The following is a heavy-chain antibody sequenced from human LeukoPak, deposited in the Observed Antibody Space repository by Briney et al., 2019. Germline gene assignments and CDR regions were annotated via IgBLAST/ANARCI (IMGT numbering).Heavy chain of an antibody. CDR1: GYTFTSYY. V-gene: IGHV1-46*01. Sequence: ASVKVSCEASGYTFTSYYMHWVRQAPGQGLEWMGLINPTGGSTGYAQKFQGRVTMTRDMSTSTDYMELSSLRSEDTAIYYCARDNSVGDNAWWLDPWGQGTLVTVSS. J-gene: IGHJ5*02. CDR2: INPTGGST. CDR3: ARDNSVGDNAWWLDP. D-gene: IGHD1-26*01.